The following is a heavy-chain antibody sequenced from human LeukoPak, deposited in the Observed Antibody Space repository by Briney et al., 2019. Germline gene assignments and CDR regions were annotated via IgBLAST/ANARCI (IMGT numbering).Heavy chain of an antibody. V-gene: IGHV1-18*01. D-gene: IGHD6-19*01. J-gene: IGHJ4*02. CDR1: GYTFTSYG. Sequence: ASVKVSCKASGYTFTSYGISWVRQAPGQGLEWMGWISAYNGNTNYAQKLQGRVTMTTDTSTSTAYMELRSLRSDDTAVYYCARDQGAVRYIVVAGPYFDYWGQGTLVTVSS. CDR3: ARDQGAVRYIVVAGPYFDY. CDR2: ISAYNGNT.